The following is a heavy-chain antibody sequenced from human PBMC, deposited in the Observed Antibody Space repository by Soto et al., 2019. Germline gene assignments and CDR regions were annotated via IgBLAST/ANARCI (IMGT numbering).Heavy chain of an antibody. J-gene: IGHJ4*02. CDR2: IGGSGVST. V-gene: IGHV3-23*01. CDR1: GFTFGIYG. D-gene: IGHD3-22*01. CDR3: AKATGSYYDSSGQLHY. Sequence: GGSLRLSCAASGFTFGIYGMSWVRQAPGKGLEWVSTIGGSGVSTYYGDSVKGRFTISRDNSKNTLYLQMNSLRAEDTAVYYCAKATGSYYDSSGQLHYWGQGTLVTVSS.